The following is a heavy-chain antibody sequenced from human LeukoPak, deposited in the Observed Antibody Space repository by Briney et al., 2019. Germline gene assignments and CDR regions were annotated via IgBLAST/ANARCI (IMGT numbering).Heavy chain of an antibody. CDR2: INHSGST. Sequence: SETLSLTCAFYGGSFSGYYWSWIRQPPGKGLEWIGEINHSGSTNYNPSLKSRVTISVDTSKNQFSLKLSSVTAADTAVYYCARGRWGFYDRYYFDYWGQGTLVTVSS. J-gene: IGHJ4*02. CDR1: GGSFSGYY. D-gene: IGHD5/OR15-5a*01. CDR3: ARGRWGFYDRYYFDY. V-gene: IGHV4-34*01.